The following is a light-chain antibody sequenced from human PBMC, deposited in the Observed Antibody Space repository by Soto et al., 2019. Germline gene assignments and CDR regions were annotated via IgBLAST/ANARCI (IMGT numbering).Light chain of an antibody. V-gene: IGLV2-14*01. CDR1: SSDIGGYNY. CDR2: DVS. J-gene: IGLJ2*01. Sequence: QSALTQPASVSGSPGQSIAISCTGTSSDIGGYNYVSWYQQHPGKAPKLMICDVSNRPSGVSNRFSGSKSGNTASLTISGLQAEDEADYYCSLYTSSTTVVFGGGTKLTVL. CDR3: SLYTSSTTVV.